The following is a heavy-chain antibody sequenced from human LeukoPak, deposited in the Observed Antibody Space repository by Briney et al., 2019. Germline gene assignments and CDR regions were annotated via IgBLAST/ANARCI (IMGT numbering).Heavy chain of an antibody. CDR2: IYYSGST. Sequence: PSETLSLTCTVSGGSISSSSYYWGWIRQPPGKGLEWIGSIYYSGSTYYNPSLKSRVTISVDTSKNQFSLKLSSVTAADTAVYYCARERYDSSGYYPQHWGQGTLVTVSS. CDR1: GGSISSSSYY. V-gene: IGHV4-39*07. J-gene: IGHJ1*01. D-gene: IGHD3-22*01. CDR3: ARERYDSSGYYPQH.